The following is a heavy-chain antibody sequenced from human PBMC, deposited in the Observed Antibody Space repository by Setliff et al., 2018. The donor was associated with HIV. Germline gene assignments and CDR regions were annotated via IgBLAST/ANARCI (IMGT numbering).Heavy chain of an antibody. J-gene: IGHJ4*02. Sequence: PSETLSLTCAVYGGSFSGYYWSWIRQPPGKGLEWIGEINHSGSTNYKPSLKSRVTISVDMSKNQVSLKVSSVTAADTAVYYCAGGHGVYSGSYLAVYFDYWGQGTLGTVSS. CDR1: GGSFSGYY. CDR2: INHSGST. D-gene: IGHD1-26*01. V-gene: IGHV4-34*01. CDR3: AGGHGVYSGSYLAVYFDY.